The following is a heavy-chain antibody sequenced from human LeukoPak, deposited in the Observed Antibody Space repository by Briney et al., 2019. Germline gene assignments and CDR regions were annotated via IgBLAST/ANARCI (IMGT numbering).Heavy chain of an antibody. J-gene: IGHJ4*02. Sequence: PGGSLRLSCAASGFTFSSCSMNWVRQAPGKGLEWVSSISSSSSYIYYADSVKGRFTISRDNAKNSLYLQMNSLRAEDTAVYYCARDSSGWYWAKYYFDYWGQGTLVTVSS. CDR1: GFTFSSCS. V-gene: IGHV3-21*01. CDR3: ARDSSGWYWAKYYFDY. D-gene: IGHD6-19*01. CDR2: ISSSSSYI.